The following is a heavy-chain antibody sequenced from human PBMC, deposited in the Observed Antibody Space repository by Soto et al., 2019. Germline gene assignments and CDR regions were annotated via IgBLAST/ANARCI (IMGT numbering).Heavy chain of an antibody. CDR1: GDSVSSNSAT. J-gene: IGHJ4*01. Sequence: WHTLSLTCAISGDSVSSNSATWNWIRQSPSRGLEWLGRTYYRSKWYNDYAVSVKSRITINPDTSKNQFSLQLNSVTPEDTAVYYCASSRVPDRPFEYWGHGPLVSVSA. V-gene: IGHV6-1*01. CDR2: TYYRSKWYN. CDR3: ASSRVPDRPFEY. D-gene: IGHD6-6*01.